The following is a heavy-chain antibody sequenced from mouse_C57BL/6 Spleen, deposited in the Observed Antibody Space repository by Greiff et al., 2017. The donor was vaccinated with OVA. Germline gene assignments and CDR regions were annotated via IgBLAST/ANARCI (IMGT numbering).Heavy chain of an antibody. J-gene: IGHJ1*03. D-gene: IGHD1-1*01. V-gene: IGHV1-66*01. Sequence: VQLQQSGPELVKPGASVNISCKASGYSFTSYYIHWVKQRPGQGLEWIGWIYPGSGNTKYNEKFKGKATLTADTSSSTAYMQLSSLTSEDSAVYYCARFTTVVARGYFDVWGTGTTVTVSS. CDR3: ARFTTVVARGYFDV. CDR2: IYPGSGNT. CDR1: GYSFTSYY.